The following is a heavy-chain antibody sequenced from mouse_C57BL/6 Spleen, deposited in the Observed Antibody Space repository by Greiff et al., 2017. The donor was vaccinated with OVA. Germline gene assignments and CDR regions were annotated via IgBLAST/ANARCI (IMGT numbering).Heavy chain of an antibody. J-gene: IGHJ4*01. V-gene: IGHV1-54*01. CDR2: INPGSGST. CDR1: GYAFTNYL. CDR3: AATAGTAYAMDY. D-gene: IGHD4-1*01. Sequence: QVQLQQSGAELVRPGTSVKVSCKASGYAFTNYLIEWVKQRPGQGLEWIGVINPGSGSTNYNEKFKSKATLTVDTSSSTAYMQLSSLTSEDSAVYYCAATAGTAYAMDYWGQGTSVTVSS.